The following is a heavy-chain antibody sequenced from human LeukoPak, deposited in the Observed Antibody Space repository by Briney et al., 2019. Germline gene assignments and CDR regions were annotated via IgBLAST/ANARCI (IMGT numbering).Heavy chain of an antibody. J-gene: IGHJ4*02. CDR1: GFNFNNYW. Sequence: GESLKISCEASGFNFNNYWVGWVRQMPGKGLEWMGIIYPGDYDTRYSPSFQGHVTISVDKSISTAYLQWRSLRASDTAMYYCARFIQGGSSWSFDYWGQGTLVTVSS. D-gene: IGHD6-13*01. CDR2: IYPGDYDT. CDR3: ARFIQGGSSWSFDY. V-gene: IGHV5-51*01.